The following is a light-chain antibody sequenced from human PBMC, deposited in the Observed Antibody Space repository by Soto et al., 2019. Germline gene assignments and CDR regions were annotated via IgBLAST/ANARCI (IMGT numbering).Light chain of an antibody. CDR1: QRVSSY. J-gene: IGKJ1*01. CDR2: GAS. Sequence: EIVLTQSPATLSLSPGERATLSFWASQRVSSYLSWYQQKPGQAPRLLIYGASTSATGIPARFSGSGSGTEFTLTISSLQSEDFAVYYCQHYNNWPTFGQGTKVDIK. V-gene: IGKV3-15*01. CDR3: QHYNNWPT.